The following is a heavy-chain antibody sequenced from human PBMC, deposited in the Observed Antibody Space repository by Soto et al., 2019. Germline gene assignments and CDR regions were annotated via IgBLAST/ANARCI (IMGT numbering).Heavy chain of an antibody. V-gene: IGHV3-11*01. CDR1: GFTFSDYY. J-gene: IGHJ4*02. D-gene: IGHD3-22*01. CDR2: IGSSDNII. Sequence: GGSLRLSCAASGFTFSDYYMSWIRQAPGKGLEWVSYIGSSDNIIYYADSVKGRFTISRDNAKNSLYLHMDSLRAEDTAVYYCARDLGYYESSGYFDYWGQGTLVTVSS. CDR3: ARDLGYYESSGYFDY.